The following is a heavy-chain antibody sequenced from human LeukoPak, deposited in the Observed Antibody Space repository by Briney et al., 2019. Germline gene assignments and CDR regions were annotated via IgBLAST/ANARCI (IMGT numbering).Heavy chain of an antibody. Sequence: GGSLRLSCAASRFTFSSYGMSWVRQAPGKGLEWVSAISGSGGSTYYADSVKGRFTISRDNSKNTLYLQMNSLRAEDTAVYYCAKDQGGSYMFGYFDYWGQGTLVTVSS. CDR2: ISGSGGST. V-gene: IGHV3-23*01. CDR1: RFTFSSYG. CDR3: AKDQGGSYMFGYFDY. D-gene: IGHD1-26*01. J-gene: IGHJ4*02.